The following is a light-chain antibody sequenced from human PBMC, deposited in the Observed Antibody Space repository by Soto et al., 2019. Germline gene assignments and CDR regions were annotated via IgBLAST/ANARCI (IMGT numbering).Light chain of an antibody. V-gene: IGKV3-20*01. Sequence: EIVLTQSPGTLSLSPGERATLSCRASQSVSSSYLAWYQQKPAQAPRLLIYDASSRATGIPDRFSGSGSGTDFTLTISRLEPEDSAVYYCHQYGSSRNTFGQGTRLEIK. CDR1: QSVSSSY. J-gene: IGKJ5*01. CDR2: DAS. CDR3: HQYGSSRNT.